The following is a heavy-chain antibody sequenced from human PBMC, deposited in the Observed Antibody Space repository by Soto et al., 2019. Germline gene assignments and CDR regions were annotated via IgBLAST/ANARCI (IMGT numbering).Heavy chain of an antibody. D-gene: IGHD3-22*01. Sequence: QVQLVQSGAEVKKPGSSVKVSCKASGGTFSSYAISWVRQAPGQGLEWMGGIIPIFGTANYAQKIQGRVTITADESTSTAYMELSSLRSEDTAVYYCARDDSYYDSSAIGAFDIWGQGTMVTVSS. CDR1: GGTFSSYA. CDR2: IIPIFGTA. CDR3: ARDDSYYDSSAIGAFDI. V-gene: IGHV1-69*01. J-gene: IGHJ3*02.